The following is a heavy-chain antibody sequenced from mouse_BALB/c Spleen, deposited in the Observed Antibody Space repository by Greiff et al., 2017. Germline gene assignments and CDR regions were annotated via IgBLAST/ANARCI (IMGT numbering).Heavy chain of an antibody. CDR1: GFTFSSYT. Sequence: EVKLVESGGGLVQPGGSLKLSCAASGFTFSSYTMSWVRQTPEKRLEWVAYISNGGGSTYYPDTVKGRFTISRDNAKNTLYLQMSSLKSEDTAMYYCARHEKGYDYDGAMDYWGQGTLVTVSA. V-gene: IGHV5-12-2*01. D-gene: IGHD2-4*01. J-gene: IGHJ3*01. CDR2: ISNGGGST. CDR3: ARHEKGYDYDGAMDY.